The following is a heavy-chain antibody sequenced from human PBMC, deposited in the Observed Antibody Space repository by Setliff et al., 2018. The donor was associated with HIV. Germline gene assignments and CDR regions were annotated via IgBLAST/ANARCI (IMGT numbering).Heavy chain of an antibody. V-gene: IGHV4-38-2*01. CDR1: GYSISRGYY. CDR2: IYHSGST. CDR3: ARGYGHIVVVIASDAFDV. J-gene: IGHJ3*01. Sequence: SETLSLTCGVSGYSISRGYYWGWIRQPPGRGLEWIGNIYHSGSTCYNPSLKSRVTISVDTSKSQFSLKLSSVTAADTAVYYCARGYGHIVVVIASDAFDVWGQGTMVSVSS. D-gene: IGHD2-21*01.